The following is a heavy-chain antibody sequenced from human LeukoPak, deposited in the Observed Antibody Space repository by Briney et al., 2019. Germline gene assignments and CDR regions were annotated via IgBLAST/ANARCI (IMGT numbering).Heavy chain of an antibody. CDR2: ISSSSSTI. J-gene: IGHJ4*02. CDR1: GFTFSSYS. Sequence: GGSLRLSCAASGFTFSSYSMNWVRQAPGKGLEWVSYISSSSSTIYYADSVKGRFTISRDNSKNTLYLQMNSLRAEDTAVYYCARRRGSQFDYWGQGTLVTVSS. CDR3: ARRRGSQFDY. V-gene: IGHV3-48*01.